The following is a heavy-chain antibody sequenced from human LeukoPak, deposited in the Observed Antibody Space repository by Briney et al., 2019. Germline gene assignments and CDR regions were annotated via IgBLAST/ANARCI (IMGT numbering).Heavy chain of an antibody. Sequence: GGSLRLSCAPSGFTFSSYWMSWVRQAPGKGLEWVANIKQDGSEQYYVDSVKGRFTISRDNAKNSLYLQMISLRAEDTAVYYCARGGTTVTARDYFDYWGQGTLVTVSS. V-gene: IGHV3-7*01. J-gene: IGHJ4*02. CDR2: IKQDGSEQ. CDR1: GFTFSSYW. D-gene: IGHD4-11*01. CDR3: ARGGTTVTARDYFDY.